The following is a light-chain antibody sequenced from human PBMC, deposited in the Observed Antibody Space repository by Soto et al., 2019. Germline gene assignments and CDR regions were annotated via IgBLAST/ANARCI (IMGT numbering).Light chain of an antibody. J-gene: IGLJ1*01. CDR2: EVS. CDR1: SSGIRDYNY. CDR3: SSKSSDY. V-gene: IGLV2-14*01. Sequence: QSVLAQPASVSGSPGQSITISCTGTSSGIRDYNYVSWYQQLPGNAPKLIMYEVSNRPSGISNRFSGSKSGNTASLAISGLQAEDEADYYCSSKSSDYFGNGTKVTV.